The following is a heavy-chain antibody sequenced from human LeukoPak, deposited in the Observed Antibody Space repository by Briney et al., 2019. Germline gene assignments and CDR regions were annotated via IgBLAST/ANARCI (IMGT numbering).Heavy chain of an antibody. D-gene: IGHD5-24*01. V-gene: IGHV3-23*01. CDR3: ATLKDKWLQSPGTDY. CDR1: GFTFSNYV. J-gene: IGHJ4*02. CDR2: ISGNGVST. Sequence: GGSLRLSCAASGFTFSNYVASWVRQAPGKGLEWVSVISGNGVSTNYADSVRGRFTISRDNSKNTVFLQMNRLRAEDTAIYYCATLKDKWLQSPGTDYWGQGTLVTVSS.